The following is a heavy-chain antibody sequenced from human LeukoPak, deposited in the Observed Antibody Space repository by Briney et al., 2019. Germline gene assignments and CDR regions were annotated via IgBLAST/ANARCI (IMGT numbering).Heavy chain of an antibody. Sequence: GGSLRLSCAASGVAFSNYAMTWVRQAPGKGLEWVSSINGAGSNTYYAGSVKGRFTISRDNSKNTLYLQMNSLRAEDTAVYYCAKYFGGWYEDYWGQGTLVTVSS. CDR1: GVAFSNYA. V-gene: IGHV3-23*01. CDR3: AKYFGGWYEDY. J-gene: IGHJ4*02. CDR2: INGAGSNT. D-gene: IGHD6-19*01.